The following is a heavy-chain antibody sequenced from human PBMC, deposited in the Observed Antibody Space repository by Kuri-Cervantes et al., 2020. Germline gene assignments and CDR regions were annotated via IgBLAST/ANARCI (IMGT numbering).Heavy chain of an antibody. Sequence: GGSLRLSCAGSGFTVSGHEMSWVRQAPGKGLEWVSSIGGGSTNYADSTKGRFTISRDNSKNTLYLQMNSLRAEDTAVYYCARGHYGDYGGRYYYYYGMDVWGQGTTVTVSS. J-gene: IGHJ6*02. CDR1: GFTVSGHE. CDR2: IGGGST. CDR3: ARGHYGDYGGRYYYYYGMDV. D-gene: IGHD4-17*01. V-gene: IGHV3-38-3*01.